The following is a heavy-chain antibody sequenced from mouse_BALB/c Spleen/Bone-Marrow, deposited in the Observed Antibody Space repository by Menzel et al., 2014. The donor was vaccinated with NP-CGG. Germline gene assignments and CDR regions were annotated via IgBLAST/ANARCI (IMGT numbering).Heavy chain of an antibody. CDR2: INPNSDYT. V-gene: IGHV1-4*01. Sequence: VKLVESGAELARPGASVKMSCKASGYTFTYYTMYWVKQRPGQGLEWIGYINPNSDYTNYNQKLKDKATLTADKSSSTAYMQLSSLTSEDSAVYYCAREVYGSWFAYWGQGTLVTVSA. CDR1: GYTFTYYT. CDR3: AREVYGSWFAY. J-gene: IGHJ3*01. D-gene: IGHD2-2*01.